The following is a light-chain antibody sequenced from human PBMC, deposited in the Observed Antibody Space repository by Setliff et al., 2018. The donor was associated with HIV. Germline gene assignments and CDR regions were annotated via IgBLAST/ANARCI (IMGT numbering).Light chain of an antibody. CDR3: QQYNNWPPWT. CDR2: GAS. CDR1: QSVSSN. V-gene: IGKV3-15*01. J-gene: IGKJ1*01. Sequence: EIVMTLSPATLSVSPGERVTLSCRASQSVSSNLAWYQQKPGQAPRLLIYGASTRATGIPARFSGSGSGTEFTLTISSLQSEDFAVYYCQQYNNWPPWTFGQGTKVDIK.